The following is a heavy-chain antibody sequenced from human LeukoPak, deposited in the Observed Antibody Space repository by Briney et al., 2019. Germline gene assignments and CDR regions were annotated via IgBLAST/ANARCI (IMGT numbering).Heavy chain of an antibody. J-gene: IGHJ5*02. CDR1: GGSISSSSYY. CDR3: ARATIAGAGILGRFWGNWFDP. D-gene: IGHD6-13*01. V-gene: IGHV4-39*01. Sequence: SETLSLTCTVSGGSISSSSYYWGWLRQPPGKGLEWIGSIYYSGSTYYNPSFKSRVTISVDTSKNQFSLKLSFVIAADTAVYYCARATIAGAGILGRFWGNWFDPWGQGTLVTVSS. CDR2: IYYSGST.